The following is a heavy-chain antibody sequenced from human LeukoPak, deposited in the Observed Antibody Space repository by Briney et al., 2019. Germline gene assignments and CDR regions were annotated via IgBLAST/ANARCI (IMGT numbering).Heavy chain of an antibody. CDR2: IYYSGST. D-gene: IGHD6-19*01. J-gene: IGHJ3*01. V-gene: IGHV4-59*11. CDR3: ARGGVPVAGKGAFNV. CDR1: GGSISSHQ. Sequence: KPSETLSLTCTVSGGSISSHQWSWIRQPPGKGLEWIGYIYYSGSTNYNPSLKSRVTISIGTSKIQFSLKLTSVTAADTAVYYCARGGVPVAGKGAFNVWGQGTMVTVSS.